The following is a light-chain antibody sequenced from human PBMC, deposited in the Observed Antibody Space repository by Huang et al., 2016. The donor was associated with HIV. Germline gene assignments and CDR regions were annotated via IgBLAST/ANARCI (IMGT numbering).Light chain of an antibody. J-gene: IGKJ4*01. CDR1: QSVNNY. CDR3: QQRTNWPLT. V-gene: IGKV3-11*01. CDR2: DAS. Sequence: EIVLTQSPATLSLSPGERATLSCRASQSVNNYLALYQQQPGQAPSLLIDDASTRATGIPARFSGSGAGTDFTLTISNLEPEDSAVYYCQQRTNWPLTFGGGTKVEIK.